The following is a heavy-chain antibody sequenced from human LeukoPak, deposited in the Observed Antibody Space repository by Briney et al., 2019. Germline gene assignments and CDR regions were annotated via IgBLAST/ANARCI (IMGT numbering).Heavy chain of an antibody. CDR1: GFTFSNYA. D-gene: IGHD2-15*01. CDR3: ARWTDTNWFDP. V-gene: IGHV3-23*01. Sequence: GGSLRLSCAASGFTFSNYAMSWVRQAPGKGLEWVSAISADGASAYYADSVKGRFTISRDNSKNTLYLQMNSLRAEDTAVYYCARWTDTNWFDPWGQGTLVTVSS. CDR2: ISADGASA. J-gene: IGHJ5*02.